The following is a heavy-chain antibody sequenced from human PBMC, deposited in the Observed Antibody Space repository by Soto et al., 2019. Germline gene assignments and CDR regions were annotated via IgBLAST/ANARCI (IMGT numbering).Heavy chain of an antibody. D-gene: IGHD2-21*02. Sequence: QVQLVQSGAEVKKPGASVKVSCKASGYTFTGYYMHWVRQAPGQGLEGMGWINPNSGGTNYAQKFQGWDTMTRDTSISTAYRELSRLRSDDTDVYYCARVSAAYCGGDCYSALDYWGQGTLVTVSS. CDR2: INPNSGGT. J-gene: IGHJ4*02. CDR3: ARVSAAYCGGDCYSALDY. V-gene: IGHV1-2*04. CDR1: GYTFTGYY.